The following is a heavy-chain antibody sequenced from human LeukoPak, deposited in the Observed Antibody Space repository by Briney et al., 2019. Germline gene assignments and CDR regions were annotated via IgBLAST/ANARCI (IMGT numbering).Heavy chain of an antibody. D-gene: IGHD6-19*01. CDR3: ARVLSIAVAGTDY. J-gene: IGHJ4*02. V-gene: IGHV1-2*02. CDR1: EYTFTGYY. Sequence: GASVKVSCKASEYTFTGYYMHWVRQAPGQGLEWMGWTNPNSGGTNYAQKFQGRVTMTRDTSISTAYMELSRLRSDDTAVYYCARVLSIAVAGTDYWGQGTLVTVSS. CDR2: TNPNSGGT.